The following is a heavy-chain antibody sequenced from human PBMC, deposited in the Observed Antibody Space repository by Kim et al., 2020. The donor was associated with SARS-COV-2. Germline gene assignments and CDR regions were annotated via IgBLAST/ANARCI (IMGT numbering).Heavy chain of an antibody. J-gene: IGHJ3*02. V-gene: IGHV1-69*13. CDR1: GGTFSSYA. CDR2: IIPIFGTA. CDR3: ARDRDDDGSGSYYDAFDI. D-gene: IGHD3-10*01. Sequence: SVKVSCKASGGTFSSYAISWVRQAPGQGLEWMGGIIPIFGTANYAQKFQGRVTITADESTSTAYMELSSLRSEDTAVYYCARDRDDDGSGSYYDAFDIWGQGTMVTVSS.